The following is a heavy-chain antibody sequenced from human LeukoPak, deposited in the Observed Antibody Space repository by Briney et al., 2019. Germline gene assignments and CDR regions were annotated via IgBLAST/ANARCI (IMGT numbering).Heavy chain of an antibody. CDR3: ARGGSTSFPPDY. J-gene: IGHJ4*02. CDR2: ISSDGSKK. Sequence: PGGSLRLSCAASGFTFSNCGMHWVRQAPGKGPEWVGIISSDGSKKYYADSMKGRFTISRDNSRNTVYLQMNSLRPEDTAVYYCARGGSTSFPPDYWGQGTLVTVSS. V-gene: IGHV3-30*03. CDR1: GFTFSNCG. D-gene: IGHD2-2*01.